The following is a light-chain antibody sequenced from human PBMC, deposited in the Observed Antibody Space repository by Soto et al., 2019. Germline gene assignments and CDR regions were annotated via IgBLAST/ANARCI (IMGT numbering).Light chain of an antibody. CDR2: AVN. CDR1: SSDVGGYQY. V-gene: IGLV2-8*01. Sequence: QSVLTQPPSASGFPGQSVTISCTGTSSDVGGYQYVSWYQQYPGKAPKLMIYAVNKRPSGVPDRFSGSRSGNTASLTVSGLQAEDEADYYCSSYAGSNNYVFGTGTKVTVL. J-gene: IGLJ1*01. CDR3: SSYAGSNNYV.